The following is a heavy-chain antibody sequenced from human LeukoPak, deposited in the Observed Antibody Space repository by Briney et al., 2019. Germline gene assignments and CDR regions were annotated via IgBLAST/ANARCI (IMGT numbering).Heavy chain of an antibody. CDR3: ARGLTLVDY. J-gene: IGHJ4*02. Sequence: SLRLSCAASGFTFDDYAMHWVRQAPGKGLEWVSGISWNSGSIGYADSVKGRFTISRDNAKNSLYLQMNSLRAEDTAVYYCARGLTLVDYWGQGTLVTVSS. CDR2: ISWNSGSI. D-gene: IGHD5-12*01. V-gene: IGHV3-9*01. CDR1: GFTFDDYA.